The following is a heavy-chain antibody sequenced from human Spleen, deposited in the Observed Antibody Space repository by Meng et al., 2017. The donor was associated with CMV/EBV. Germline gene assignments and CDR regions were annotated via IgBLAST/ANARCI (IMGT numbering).Heavy chain of an antibody. J-gene: IGHJ4*02. Sequence: TCAVSGGSISSSNWWSWVRQPPGKGLEWIGEIYHSGSTNNNPSLKSRVTISVDKSKNQFSLKLSSVTAADTAVYYCASRYYDSSFGGYWGQGTLVTVSS. CDR3: ASRYYDSSFGGY. CDR1: GGSISSSNW. D-gene: IGHD3-22*01. CDR2: IYHSGST. V-gene: IGHV4-4*02.